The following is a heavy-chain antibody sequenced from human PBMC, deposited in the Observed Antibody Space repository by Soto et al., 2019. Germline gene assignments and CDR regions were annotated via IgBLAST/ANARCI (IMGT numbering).Heavy chain of an antibody. J-gene: IGHJ4*02. Sequence: EVQLVESGGGLVQPGESLRLSCAASGFTFSSYWMHWVRQAPGKGLVWVSRINSDGRSTSYAGSVKGRFTISRDNAKNTLYLQMNSLRAEDTAVYYCVRTSLVVAAATREDYWCQGTLVTVSS. CDR1: GFTFSSYW. D-gene: IGHD2-15*01. V-gene: IGHV3-74*01. CDR2: INSDGRST. CDR3: VRTSLVVAAATREDY.